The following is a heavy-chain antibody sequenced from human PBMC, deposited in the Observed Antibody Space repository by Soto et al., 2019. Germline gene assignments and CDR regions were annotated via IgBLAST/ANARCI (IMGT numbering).Heavy chain of an antibody. V-gene: IGHV3-9*01. Sequence: EVQLVESGGGLVQPGRSLRLSCATSGFTFDDYAMHWVRQIPGKGLDWVSGISWNSGSIAYADSVKGGFTISRDNAKNSLYLQMDSLRVEDTALYYCAARISITGAHDAFNLWGQGTMVTVSS. D-gene: IGHD1-20*01. J-gene: IGHJ3*01. CDR1: GFTFDDYA. CDR3: AARISITGAHDAFNL. CDR2: ISWNSGSI.